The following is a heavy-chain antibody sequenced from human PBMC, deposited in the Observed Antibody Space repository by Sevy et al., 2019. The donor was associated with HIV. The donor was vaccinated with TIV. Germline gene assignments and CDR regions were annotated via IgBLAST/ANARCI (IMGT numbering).Heavy chain of an antibody. CDR2: IYYTRSS. V-gene: IGHV4-59*01. CDR3: ARGGPIQHQLDYFDS. J-gene: IGHJ4*02. Sequence: SETLSLTCTVSGVSISPYYWTWVRQPPGNGLEWIGNIYYTRSSDHNSSLKSRVTTSVDTSKNQFSLRLTSVTAADTAIYYCARGGPIQHQLDYFDSWGQGTLVTVSS. D-gene: IGHD2-2*01. CDR1: GVSISPYY.